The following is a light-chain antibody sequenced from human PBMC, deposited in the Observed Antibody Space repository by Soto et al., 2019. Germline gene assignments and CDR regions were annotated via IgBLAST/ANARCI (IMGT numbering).Light chain of an antibody. CDR1: ESVSSN. J-gene: IGKJ5*01. Sequence: EIVMTQSPATLSVSPGERATLSCRASESVSSNLGWYQQKPGQAPMLLIYGASTRATGIPARFSGSGSGTEFTLTIRSVQSEDFAVYYCQQYNDWPPITFGQGTRLEIK. CDR2: GAS. V-gene: IGKV3-15*01. CDR3: QQYNDWPPIT.